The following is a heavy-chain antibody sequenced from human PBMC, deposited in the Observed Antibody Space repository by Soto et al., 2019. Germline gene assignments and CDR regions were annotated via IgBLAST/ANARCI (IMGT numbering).Heavy chain of an antibody. D-gene: IGHD3-10*01. J-gene: IGHJ6*03. CDR2: INAGNGNT. CDR1: GYTFTSYA. CDR3: ARDRAYGEKPAYSSHSMDV. Sequence: ASVKVSCKASGYTFTSYAMHWVRQAPGQRLEWMGWINAGNGNTKYSQKFQGRVTITRDTSASTAYMELSSLRSEDTAVYYCARDRAYGEKPAYSSHSMDVWGKGTTVTVSS. V-gene: IGHV1-3*01.